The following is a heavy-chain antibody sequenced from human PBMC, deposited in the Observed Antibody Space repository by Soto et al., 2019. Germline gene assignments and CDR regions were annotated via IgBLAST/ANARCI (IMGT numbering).Heavy chain of an antibody. CDR3: ASASLGAMIGVHWYFDL. J-gene: IGHJ2*01. Sequence: QVQLVQSGAEVKKPGSSVKVSCKASGGTFSSYAISWVRQAPGQGLEWMGGIIPIFGTANYAQKFQGRVTITADKSTSTAYMELSSMRSEDTAVYYCASASLGAMIGVHWYFDLWGRGTLVTVSS. V-gene: IGHV1-69*06. D-gene: IGHD3-22*01. CDR1: GGTFSSYA. CDR2: IIPIFGTA.